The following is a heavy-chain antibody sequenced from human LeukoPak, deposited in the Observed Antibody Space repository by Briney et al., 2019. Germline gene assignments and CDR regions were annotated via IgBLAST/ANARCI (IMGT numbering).Heavy chain of an antibody. CDR3: ARLVIPAAIYYFDY. CDR1: GGSISSSSYY. V-gene: IGHV4-39*01. D-gene: IGHD2-2*02. J-gene: IGHJ4*02. Sequence: SETLSLSCAVFGGSISSSSYYWGWIRQPPGKGLEWIGNIYYSGSTSYNSSLKSRVTIFVDTSKNQFSLKVKSVTAADTAVYYCARLVIPAAIYYFDYWGQGTLVTVSS. CDR2: IYYSGST.